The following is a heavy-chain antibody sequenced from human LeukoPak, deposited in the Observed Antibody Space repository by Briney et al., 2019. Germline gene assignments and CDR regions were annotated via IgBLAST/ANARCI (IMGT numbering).Heavy chain of an antibody. J-gene: IGHJ4*02. CDR2: MYYSGNS. V-gene: IGHV4-59*01. D-gene: IGHD3-10*01. Sequence: SETLSLTCTVSGVSISSYYWSWIRHPPGRGLEWIGYMYYSGNSNYNASLKSRVTISADTSKNQVSLKLTSVTAADTAVYYCARVPPGHASGSDFPDYWGRGTLVIVSS. CDR3: ARVPPGHASGSDFPDY. CDR1: GVSISSYY.